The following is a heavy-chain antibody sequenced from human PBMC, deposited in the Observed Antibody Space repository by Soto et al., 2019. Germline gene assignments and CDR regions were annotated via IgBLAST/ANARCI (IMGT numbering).Heavy chain of an antibody. CDR3: AKGLSSASSFDY. D-gene: IGHD3-22*01. CDR2: ISGSGDRT. V-gene: IGHV3-23*01. Sequence: EVHLLESGGGWVQPGGSLRLSCAASGFTFSHHDMSWVRQAPGKGLEWVSAISGSGDRTHYADSVKGRFTISRDKSKNMLSMQMNSLRAEDTAVYHCAKGLSSASSFDYWGQGTLVTVSS. J-gene: IGHJ4*02. CDR1: GFTFSHHD.